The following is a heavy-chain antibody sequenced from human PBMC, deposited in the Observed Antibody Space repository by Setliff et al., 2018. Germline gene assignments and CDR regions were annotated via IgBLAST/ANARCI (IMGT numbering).Heavy chain of an antibody. V-gene: IGHV4-39*01. D-gene: IGHD3-10*01. CDR2: IYYSATT. CDR3: VRPHYGSFGYFNSLSAFDI. J-gene: IGHJ3*02. Sequence: SETLKITKIVSGDSKSSNSPNWGWISQPPGKGLGWIGTIYYSATTYCNPSLKSRVTISVDTSKNQFSLRLSSVTAADTAVYYCVRPHYGSFGYFNSLSAFDIWGRGTMVTVSS. CDR1: GDSKSSNSPN.